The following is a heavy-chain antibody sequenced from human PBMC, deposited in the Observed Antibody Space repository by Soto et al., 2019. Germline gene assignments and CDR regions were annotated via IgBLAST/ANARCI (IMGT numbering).Heavy chain of an antibody. CDR2: INHSGST. J-gene: IGHJ4*02. CDR3: ARGGLGYCSSTSCYVDY. V-gene: IGHV4-34*01. Sequence: LSLTCAVYGGSFSGYYWSWIRQPPGKGLEWIGEINHSGSTNYNPSLKSRVTISVDTSKNQFSLKLSSVTAADTAVYYCARGGLGYCSSTSCYVDYWGQGTLVTVSS. D-gene: IGHD2-2*01. CDR1: GGSFSGYY.